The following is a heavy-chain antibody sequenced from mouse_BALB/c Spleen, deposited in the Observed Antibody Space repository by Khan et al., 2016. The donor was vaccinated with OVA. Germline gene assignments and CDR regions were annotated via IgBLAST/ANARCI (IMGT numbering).Heavy chain of an antibody. D-gene: IGHD3-1*01. CDR2: INPNNGGT. CDR3: VRGGYWGLAD. CDR1: GYTFTSYQ. J-gene: IGHJ3*01. Sequence: QVQLKQSGAELVKPGASVKLSCKASGYTFTSYQMYWVKQRPGQGLEWIGEINPNNGGTNFNEKFKSKATLTVDKSSSTASMQLSSLTSEDSAVYYCVRGGYWGLADWGQGTLVTVSA. V-gene: IGHV1S81*02.